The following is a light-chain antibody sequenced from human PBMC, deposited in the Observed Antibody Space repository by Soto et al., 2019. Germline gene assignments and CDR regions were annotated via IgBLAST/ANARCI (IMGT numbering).Light chain of an antibody. CDR3: CSYAGSSTYV. CDR1: SSDVGSYNL. Sequence: QSALTQPASVSGSPGQSITISCTGTSSDVGSYNLVSWYQQHPGKAPKLMIYEGSQRPSGVSNRFSGSKSGNTASLTISGLLAEDEADYYCCSYAGSSTYVFGTGTKVTVL. V-gene: IGLV2-23*01. J-gene: IGLJ1*01. CDR2: EGS.